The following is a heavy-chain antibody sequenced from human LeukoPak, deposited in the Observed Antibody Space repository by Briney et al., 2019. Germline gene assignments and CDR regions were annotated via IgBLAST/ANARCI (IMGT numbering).Heavy chain of an antibody. CDR3: AKDAYGGATFFYYMDV. V-gene: IGHV3-9*01. J-gene: IGHJ6*03. CDR1: GFTFDDYA. Sequence: PGGSLRLSCAGSGFTFDDYAMHWLRQTPGKGLEWVSGISWNSGNIAYADFVGGRFTISRDNAKNSLSLQMNSLSDEDTAVYYCAKDAYGGATFFYYMDVWSKGTTVTVSS. CDR2: ISWNSGNI. D-gene: IGHD2/OR15-2a*01.